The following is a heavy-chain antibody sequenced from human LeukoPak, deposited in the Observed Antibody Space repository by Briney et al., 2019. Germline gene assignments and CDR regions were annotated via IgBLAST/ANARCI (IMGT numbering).Heavy chain of an antibody. D-gene: IGHD5-18*01. J-gene: IGHJ4*02. Sequence: GGSLRLSCPASGFTFSSYWMYWVRQAPGKGLEWVANIKQDGSEKYYVDSVMGRFTISRDNAKNSLYLQMNNLRAEDTAVYYCARDGHNYANPFDYWGQGTLVTVSS. CDR3: ARDGHNYANPFDY. CDR2: IKQDGSEK. CDR1: GFTFSSYW. V-gene: IGHV3-7*03.